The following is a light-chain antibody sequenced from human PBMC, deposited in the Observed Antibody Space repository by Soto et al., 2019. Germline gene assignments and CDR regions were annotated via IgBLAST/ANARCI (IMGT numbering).Light chain of an antibody. CDR1: SSDVGRYAF. V-gene: IGLV2-23*02. CDR3: CSYAGGSTYV. CDR2: EVY. Sequence: QSALTQPASVSGSPGQSITISCTGTSSDVGRYAFVSWYQGHPGKAPKVMIYEVYNRPSGVSNRFSGSKSGSTASLTISGLQLEDEADYYCCSYAGGSTYVFGTGTKLTVL. J-gene: IGLJ1*01.